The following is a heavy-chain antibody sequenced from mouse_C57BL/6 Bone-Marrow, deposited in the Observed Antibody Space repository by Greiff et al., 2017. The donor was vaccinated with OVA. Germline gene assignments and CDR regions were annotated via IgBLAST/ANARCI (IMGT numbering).Heavy chain of an antibody. Sequence: QVQLQQPGAELVRPGSSVKLSCKASGYTFTSYWMHWVKQRPIQGLEWIGNIDPSDSETHYNQKFKDKATLTVDKSSSTAYMQLSSLTSEDSAVYYCARGRTAQGYYAMDYWGQGTSVTVSS. V-gene: IGHV1-52*01. J-gene: IGHJ4*01. CDR1: GYTFTSYW. CDR3: ARGRTAQGYYAMDY. CDR2: IDPSDSET. D-gene: IGHD3-2*02.